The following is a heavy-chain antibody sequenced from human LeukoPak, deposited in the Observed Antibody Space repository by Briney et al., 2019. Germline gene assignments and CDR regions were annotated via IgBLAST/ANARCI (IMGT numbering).Heavy chain of an antibody. V-gene: IGHV3-74*01. J-gene: IGHJ2*01. CDR2: ITSDGSST. Sequence: PGGSLRLSCAASGFTFSNYWMHWVRQAPGKGLVWVSRITSDGSSTSYADSVKGRFTISRDNAKNTLYLQMNSLRAEDTAVYYCARVVAVAGIYWYFDLWGRGTLVTVSS. CDR3: ARVVAVAGIYWYFDL. CDR1: GFTFSNYW. D-gene: IGHD6-19*01.